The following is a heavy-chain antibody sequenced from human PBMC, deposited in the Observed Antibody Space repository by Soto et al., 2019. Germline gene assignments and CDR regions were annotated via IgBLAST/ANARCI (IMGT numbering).Heavy chain of an antibody. CDR3: ARLLYGSGGPYGMDV. Sequence: PGESLKIYCKGSGYSFTSYWIGWVRQMPGKGLEWMGIIYPGDSDNRYSPSLQGHVTFSADKSISTADLQWSSLKASDTAKYDCARLLYGSGGPYGMDVWGQGTTVTVSS. J-gene: IGHJ6*02. CDR1: GYSFTSYW. D-gene: IGHD3-10*01. CDR2: IYPGDSDN. V-gene: IGHV5-51*01.